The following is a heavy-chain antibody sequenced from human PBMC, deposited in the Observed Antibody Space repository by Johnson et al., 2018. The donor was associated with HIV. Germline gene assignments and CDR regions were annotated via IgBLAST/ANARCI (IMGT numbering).Heavy chain of an antibody. J-gene: IGHJ3*02. D-gene: IGHD3-16*01. V-gene: IGHV3-30-3*01. CDR3: ATCSDQVLLGGDAFDI. CDR1: GFTFSSYA. Sequence: QVQLVESGGGVVQPGRSLRLSCAASGFTFSSYAMHWVRQAPGKGLEWVAVISYDGSNKYYADSVKGRFTISRDNSKNTLYLQMNSLRVEDTAVYYCATCSDQVLLGGDAFDIWGQGTMVTVSS. CDR2: ISYDGSNK.